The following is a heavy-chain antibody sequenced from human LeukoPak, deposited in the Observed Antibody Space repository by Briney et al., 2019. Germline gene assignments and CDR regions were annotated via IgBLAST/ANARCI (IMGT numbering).Heavy chain of an antibody. V-gene: IGHV1-69*05. D-gene: IGHD2-8*01. CDR3: ARDILIFSPGDAFDI. Sequence: ASVKVSCKASGGTFSSYAISWVRQAPGQGLEWMGGIIPIFGTANYAQKFQGRVTMTRDTSTSTVYMELSSLRSEDTAVYYCARDILIFSPGDAFDIWGQGTMVTVSS. CDR1: GGTFSSYA. J-gene: IGHJ3*02. CDR2: IIPIFGTA.